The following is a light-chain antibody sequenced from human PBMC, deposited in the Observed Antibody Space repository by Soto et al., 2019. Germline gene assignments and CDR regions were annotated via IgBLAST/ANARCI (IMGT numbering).Light chain of an antibody. J-gene: IGLJ1*01. CDR1: SSDVGTYNY. CDR3: CSYAGSYTHV. CDR2: DVT. V-gene: IGLV2-11*01. Sequence: ALTQPRSVSGSPGQSVTISCTGTSSDVGTYNYVSWYQQHPGKAPKLIIYDVTKWPSGVPDRFSGSKSGNTASLTISGLQAEDEADYYCCSYAGSYTHVFGTGTKLTVL.